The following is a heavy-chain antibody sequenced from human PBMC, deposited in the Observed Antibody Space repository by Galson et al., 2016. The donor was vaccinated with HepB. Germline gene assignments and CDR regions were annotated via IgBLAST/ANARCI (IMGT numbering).Heavy chain of an antibody. Sequence: SLRLSCAASGFMFHTYWMSWVRQAPGKGLEWVGNIKQDGSETYYGDSVRGRFTISRDNAGNSPSLQLNNLRGEDTATYYCARGRATQVRGLVGYYFDYWGRGTLVTVYS. V-gene: IGHV3-7*01. CDR2: IKQDGSET. CDR3: ARGRATQVRGLVGYYFDY. J-gene: IGHJ4*02. CDR1: GFMFHTYW. D-gene: IGHD3-10*01.